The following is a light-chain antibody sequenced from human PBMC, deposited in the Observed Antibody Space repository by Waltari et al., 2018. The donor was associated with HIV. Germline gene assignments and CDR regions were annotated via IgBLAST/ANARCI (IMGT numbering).Light chain of an antibody. CDR3: VGWDSRLRGYV. Sequence: QPVLTQPPSASGTPGQRVTISCSGSSSNIENDNVYWYQQFPGAAPKLLIYKDTQRPSGVPDRFTGSKSGTSASLAIGWLRSEDEADYYCVGWDSRLRGYVFGTGTKVTVL. CDR2: KDT. V-gene: IGLV1-47*01. J-gene: IGLJ1*01. CDR1: SSNIENDN.